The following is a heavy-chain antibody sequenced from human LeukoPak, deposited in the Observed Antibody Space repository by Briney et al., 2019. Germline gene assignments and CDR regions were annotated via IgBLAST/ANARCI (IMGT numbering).Heavy chain of an antibody. J-gene: IGHJ4*02. V-gene: IGHV1-46*01. CDR1: GYTVTNYY. CDR3: ARSGMWFSTND. CDR2: INPSISSR. Sequence: ASVKVSCKASGYTVTNYYMHWVRHAPGQGHERMGMINPSISSRTYAQKFQGRVTVTSDTSTSTVYMEVSSLRPEDTAIYYCARSGMWFSTNDWGQGTLVTVSS. D-gene: IGHD2-21*01.